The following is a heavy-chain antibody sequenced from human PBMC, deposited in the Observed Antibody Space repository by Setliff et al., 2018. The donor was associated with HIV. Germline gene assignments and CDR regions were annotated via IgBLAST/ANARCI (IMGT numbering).Heavy chain of an antibody. J-gene: IGHJ4*02. Sequence: SETLSLTCAVYGGSFSGYYWSWIRQPPGKGLEWIGEINHSGSTNYNPSLKSRVTISLDTSNNQFFLKLTSVTAADTAVYYCVARPMIRGKPFDFWGQGTRVTVSS. V-gene: IGHV4-34*01. D-gene: IGHD3-10*01. CDR2: INHSGST. CDR3: VARPMIRGKPFDF. CDR1: GGSFSGYY.